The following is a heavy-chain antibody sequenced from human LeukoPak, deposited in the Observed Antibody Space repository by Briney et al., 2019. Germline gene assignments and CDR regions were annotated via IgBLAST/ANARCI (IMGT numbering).Heavy chain of an antibody. D-gene: IGHD3-22*01. Sequence: GGSLRLSCAASGFTFSSYAMHWVRQAPGKGLEWVAVISYDGSNKYYADSVKGRFTISRDNSKNTLYLQMNSLRAEDTAVYYCARFELDSGGYATNFDSWGQGTLVTVSS. CDR1: GFTFSSYA. CDR3: ARFELDSGGYATNFDS. V-gene: IGHV3-30-3*01. CDR2: ISYDGSNK. J-gene: IGHJ4*02.